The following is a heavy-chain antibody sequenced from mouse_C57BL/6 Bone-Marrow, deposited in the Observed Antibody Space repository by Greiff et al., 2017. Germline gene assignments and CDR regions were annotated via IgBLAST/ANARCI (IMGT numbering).Heavy chain of an antibody. Sequence: VQLQQSGAELVRPGASVTLSCKASGYTFTDYEMHWVKQTPVHGLEWIGAIDPETGGTAYNQKFKGKAILTADKSSSTAYMELRSLTSEDSAVYYCTRRQLRLPLAYWGQGTLVTVSA. V-gene: IGHV1-15*01. CDR3: TRRQLRLPLAY. CDR2: IDPETGGT. J-gene: IGHJ3*01. D-gene: IGHD3-2*02. CDR1: GYTFTDYE.